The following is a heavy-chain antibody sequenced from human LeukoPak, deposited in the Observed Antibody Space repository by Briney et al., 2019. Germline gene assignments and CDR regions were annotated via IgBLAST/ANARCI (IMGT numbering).Heavy chain of an antibody. CDR3: ASVPYSRSSESFDY. CDR1: GYSISSGYY. CDR2: IYHSGST. J-gene: IGHJ4*02. V-gene: IGHV4-38-2*01. Sequence: SETLSLTCAVSGYSISSGYYWGWSRQPPGKGLEWIGSIYHSGSTYYNPSLKSRVTISVDTSKNQFSLKLSSVTAADTAVYYCASVPYSRSSESFDYWGQGTLVTVSS. D-gene: IGHD6-6*01.